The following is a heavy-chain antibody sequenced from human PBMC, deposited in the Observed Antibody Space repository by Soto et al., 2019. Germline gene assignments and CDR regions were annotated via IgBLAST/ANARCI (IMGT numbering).Heavy chain of an antibody. CDR3: ASGFWSGPIAHYFDY. V-gene: IGHV1-69*06. CDR1: GGSFSTYA. J-gene: IGHJ4*01. CDR2: IIPPFGTE. Sequence: QVHLVQSGAEVKKPGSSVKVSCKASGGSFSTYAINWLRQAPGQGLEWMGGIIPPFGTENYAQNFQDRFTFTADKSTTTAYMEVGSLTSADTAGYYWASGFWSGPIAHYFDYWGQGTLVTVSS. D-gene: IGHD3-3*01.